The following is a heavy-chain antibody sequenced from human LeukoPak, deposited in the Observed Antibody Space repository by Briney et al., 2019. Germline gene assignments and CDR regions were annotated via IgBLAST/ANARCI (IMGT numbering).Heavy chain of an antibody. Sequence: PGGSLRLSCAASGFTFSSYEMNWVRQAPGKGLEWVSYISSSGSTIYYADSVKGRFTISRDNSKNTLYLQMNSLRAEDTAVYYCAKEGSGTMLEFYYFDYWGQGTLVTVSS. CDR2: ISSSGSTI. J-gene: IGHJ4*02. CDR1: GFTFSSYE. CDR3: AKEGSGTMLEFYYFDY. V-gene: IGHV3-48*03. D-gene: IGHD1-1*01.